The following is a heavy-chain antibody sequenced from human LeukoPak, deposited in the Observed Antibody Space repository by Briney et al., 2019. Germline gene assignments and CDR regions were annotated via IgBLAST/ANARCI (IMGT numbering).Heavy chain of an antibody. V-gene: IGHV3-21*01. D-gene: IGHD3-10*01. CDR2: ISSSSSYI. J-gene: IGHJ6*03. CDR3: ASVYYGSGTGYYYMDV. Sequence: GGSLRLSCAASGFTFSSYSMNWVRQAPGKGLEWVSSISSSSSYIYYADSVKGRFTISRDNAKNSLYLQMNSLSAEDTAVYYCASVYYGSGTGYYYMDVWGKGTTVTVSS. CDR1: GFTFSSYS.